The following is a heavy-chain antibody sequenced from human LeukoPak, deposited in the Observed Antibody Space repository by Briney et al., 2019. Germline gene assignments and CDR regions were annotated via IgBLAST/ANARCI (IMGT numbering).Heavy chain of an antibody. J-gene: IGHJ3*02. CDR1: GDSFTTHW. D-gene: IGHD3-10*01. V-gene: IGHV5-51*01. Sequence: GEALKISSQASGDSFTTHWIAWGRQMPGKGLDWMGIIYLDDSDTRYSPSFQGQVTISVEKSIRTAYLQWSSLKASDTAVYYCARPYGSGHDAFDIWGQGTMVTVSS. CDR3: ARPYGSGHDAFDI. CDR2: IYLDDSDT.